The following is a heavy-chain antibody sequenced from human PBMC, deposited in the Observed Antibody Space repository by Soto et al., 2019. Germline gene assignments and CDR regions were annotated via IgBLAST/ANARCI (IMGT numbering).Heavy chain of an antibody. CDR3: ARDCGEMATTPHDAFDI. CDR1: GYTFTSYY. D-gene: IGHD5-12*01. V-gene: IGHV1-46*01. CDR2: INPSGGST. J-gene: IGHJ3*02. Sequence: ASVKVSCKASGYTFTSYYMHRVRQAPGQGLEWMGIINPSGGSTSYAQKFQGRVTMTRDTSTSTVYMELSSLRSEDTAVYYCARDCGEMATTPHDAFDIWGQGTMVTVSS.